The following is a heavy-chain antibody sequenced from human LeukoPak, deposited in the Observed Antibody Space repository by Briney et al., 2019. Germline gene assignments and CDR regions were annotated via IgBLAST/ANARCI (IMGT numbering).Heavy chain of an antibody. Sequence: SETLALTCTVSGRSLSSGGYYWSWIRQHPGKHLQWIGYIYYSGSTYYNPSLKSRVTISVDTSKNQFSLKLSSVTAADTAVYYCAGYSYGYLVWGQGTLVTVSS. D-gene: IGHD5-18*01. V-gene: IGHV4-31*03. CDR3: AGYSYGYLV. J-gene: IGHJ4*02. CDR1: GRSLSSGGYY. CDR2: IYYSGST.